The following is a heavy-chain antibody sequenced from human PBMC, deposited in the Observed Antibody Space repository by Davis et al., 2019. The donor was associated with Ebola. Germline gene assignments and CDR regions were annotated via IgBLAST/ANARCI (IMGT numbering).Heavy chain of an antibody. V-gene: IGHV3-7*03. CDR3: AKDGLVGATGY. CDR2: IKQDGSEK. CDR1: GFTFSSYW. J-gene: IGHJ4*02. D-gene: IGHD1-26*01. Sequence: GGSLRLSCAASGFTFSSYWMSWVRQAPGKGLEWVANIKQDGSEKYYVDSVKGRFTISRDNAKNSLYLQMNSLRAEDTAVYYCAKDGLVGATGYWGQGTLVTVSS.